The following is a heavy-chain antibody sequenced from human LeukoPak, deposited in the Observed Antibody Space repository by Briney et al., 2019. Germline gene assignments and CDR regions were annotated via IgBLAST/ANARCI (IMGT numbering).Heavy chain of an antibody. CDR3: ARDYGDDDAFDI. CDR2: ISPSGGST. D-gene: IGHD4-17*01. V-gene: IGHV1-46*01. Sequence: ASVKVSCKAFGYTFTSNYMHWVRQAPGQGPEWMGVISPSGGSTSYAQKFQGRVTLTRDMSTITDYLELSSLRSEDTAVYYCARDYGDDDAFDIWGQGTMVTVSS. CDR1: GYTFTSNY. J-gene: IGHJ3*02.